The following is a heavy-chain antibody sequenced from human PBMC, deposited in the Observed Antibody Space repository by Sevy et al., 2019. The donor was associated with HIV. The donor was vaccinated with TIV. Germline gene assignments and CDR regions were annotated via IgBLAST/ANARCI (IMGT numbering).Heavy chain of an antibody. V-gene: IGHV4-59*01. CDR3: ANGISARLDY. J-gene: IGHJ4*02. CDR1: GDSISGYY. Sequence: SETLSLTCTVSGDSISGYYWSWIRQSPGKGLEWIGYIYYSGITNYNPSLKSRVTISADTSKNQISLNLSSVTAADTAVYYCANGISARLDYWGQGTLVTVSS. D-gene: IGHD6-6*01. CDR2: IYYSGIT.